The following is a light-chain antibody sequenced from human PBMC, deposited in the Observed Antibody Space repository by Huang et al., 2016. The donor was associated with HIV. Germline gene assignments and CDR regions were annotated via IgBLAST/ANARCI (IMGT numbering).Light chain of an antibody. CDR2: GAS. Sequence: DIVMTQSPDSLAVALGERVTINCKSSQTFLYRSNNETYLAWYQQRPSKPPRLLIHGASARESGVPERFSGSGSETDFTLTISGLQAEDVAVYYCQQYYSTPTFGGGTKVEI. CDR3: QQYYSTPT. J-gene: IGKJ4*01. V-gene: IGKV4-1*01. CDR1: QTFLYRSNNETY.